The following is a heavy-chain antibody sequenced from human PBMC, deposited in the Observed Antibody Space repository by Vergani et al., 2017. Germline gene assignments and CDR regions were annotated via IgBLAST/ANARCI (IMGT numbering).Heavy chain of an antibody. J-gene: IGHJ4*02. CDR2: ISHDGRNE. CDR1: GFTFSLYA. CDR3: AKDRSVNLGEPFDY. V-gene: IGHV3-30*18. Sequence: QIHLLEAGGGVVQPGESLRLSCAASGFTFSLYAMHWVRQAPGKGLEWVAFISHDGRNERSVDSVKGRLSISRDTSKNTLYLEMHNLTPEDTAVYYCAKDRSVNLGEPFDYWGQGTLATVSS. D-gene: IGHD1-14*01.